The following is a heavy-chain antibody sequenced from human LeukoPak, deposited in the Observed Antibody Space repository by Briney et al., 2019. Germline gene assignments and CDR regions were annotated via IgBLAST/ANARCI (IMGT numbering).Heavy chain of an antibody. V-gene: IGHV1-2*02. D-gene: IGHD6-19*01. CDR2: INPNSGVT. CDR3: ARDIGQWPPKNYGMDV. Sequence: ASVKVSCKASGYTFNDYYIHWVRQAPGQGLEWMGWINPNSGVTNYAQMFQGRVTLTRDTSISTVYMELSRLRSDDTAVYYCARDIGQWPPKNYGMDVWGQGTMVTVSS. J-gene: IGHJ6*02. CDR1: GYTFNDYY.